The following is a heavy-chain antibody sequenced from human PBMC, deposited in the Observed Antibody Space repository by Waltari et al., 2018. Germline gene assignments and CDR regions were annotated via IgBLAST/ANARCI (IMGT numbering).Heavy chain of an antibody. CDR3: ARETLPGNKIIDY. D-gene: IGHD1-1*01. CDR2: INSNTGDS. Sequence: QVHLVQSGAEVKQLGAPVRVSGKTAGTTSTASSLHWVRQAPGQGLEWMAWINSNTGDSQSAQTFEGRVTVTRDTSLTTAYLELSGLRSDDTALYYCARETLPGNKIIDYWGQGTLVTVSS. CDR1: GTTSTASS. J-gene: IGHJ4*02. V-gene: IGHV1-2*02.